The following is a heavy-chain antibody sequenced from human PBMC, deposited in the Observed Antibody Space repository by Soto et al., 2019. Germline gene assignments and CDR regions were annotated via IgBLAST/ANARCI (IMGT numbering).Heavy chain of an antibody. J-gene: IGHJ5*02. CDR2: IYHSGST. Sequence: SETLSLTCAFPDCSISRSGYSWSWILHPPGKGLEWIGYIYHSGSTYYNPSLKSRVTISVDRSKNQFSLKLSSVTAADTAVYYCARDLGYCRGGSCYDWFVHWGQGPPGTVSS. D-gene: IGHD2-15*01. CDR1: DCSISRSGYS. V-gene: IGHV4-30-2*01. CDR3: ARDLGYCRGGSCYDWFVH.